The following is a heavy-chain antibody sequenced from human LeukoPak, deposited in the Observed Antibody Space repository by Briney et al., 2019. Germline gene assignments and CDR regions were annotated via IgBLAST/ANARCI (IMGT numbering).Heavy chain of an antibody. J-gene: IGHJ4*02. CDR1: GYSFTSYW. CDR2: IYPGDSDT. V-gene: IGHV5-51*01. CDR3: ARPLGYCSSTSCRDY. Sequence: GESLKISCKGSGYSFTSYWIGWVRQMPGKGLEWMGIIYPGDSDTRYSPSFQGQVTISADKSISTAYLQWSSLKASDTATYYCARPLGYCSSTSCRDYWGQGTLVTVSS. D-gene: IGHD2-2*01.